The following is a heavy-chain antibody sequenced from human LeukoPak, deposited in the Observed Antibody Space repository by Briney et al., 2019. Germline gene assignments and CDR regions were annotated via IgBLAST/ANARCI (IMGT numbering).Heavy chain of an antibody. V-gene: IGHV1-69*01. J-gene: IGHJ4*02. CDR3: ARSPYESGTPPTRLED. Sequence: ASVKVSCKASGGTFSNYAISWVRQAPGQGLEWMGAIIPIFGTANYAQKFQGRVTITADESTSTAYMELSSLRAEDTAVYYCARSPYESGTPPTRLEDWGQGTLVTVSS. D-gene: IGHD3-10*01. CDR2: IIPIFGTA. CDR1: GGTFSNYA.